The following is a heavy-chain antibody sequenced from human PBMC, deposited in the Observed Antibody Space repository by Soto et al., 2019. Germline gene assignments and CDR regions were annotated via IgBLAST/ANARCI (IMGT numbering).Heavy chain of an antibody. CDR1: GFTFSNYA. J-gene: IGHJ4*02. V-gene: IGHV3-23*01. D-gene: IGHD6-19*01. CDR3: AKWGQWLPHFAY. CDR2: ISGGGHTGT. Sequence: VGSLRLSCAASGFTFSNYALSWVRQAPEKGLEWVSGISGGGHTGTYYADSVTGRFTISRDDSKNTLFLQMNSLRAEDTAVYYSAKWGQWLPHFAYSGQGTLVTVSS.